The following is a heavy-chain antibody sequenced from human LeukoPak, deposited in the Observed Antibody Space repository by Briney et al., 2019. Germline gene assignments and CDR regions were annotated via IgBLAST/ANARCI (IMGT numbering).Heavy chain of an antibody. D-gene: IGHD3-10*01. Sequence: GGSLRLSCAASGFTFSSYAMSWVRQAPGKGLEWVSVISGSGGSTYYADSVKSRFTISRDNSKHTLYLQMNSLRAEDTAVYYCAKDGKYYYGSGSYWYFDLWGRGTLVTVSS. CDR1: GFTFSSYA. CDR3: AKDGKYYYGSGSYWYFDL. V-gene: IGHV3-23*01. J-gene: IGHJ2*01. CDR2: ISGSGGST.